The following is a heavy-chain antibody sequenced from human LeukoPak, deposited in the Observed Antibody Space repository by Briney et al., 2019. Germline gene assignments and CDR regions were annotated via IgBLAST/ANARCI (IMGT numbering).Heavy chain of an antibody. J-gene: IGHJ4*02. CDR3: ARAPDSSGYYYISDY. CDR2: ISGSGGST. Sequence: PGGSLRLSCAASGFTFSSYAMSWVRQAPGKGLEWVSAISGSGGSTYYADSVRGRFTISRDNSKNTLYLQMNSLRAEDTAVYYCARAPDSSGYYYISDYWGQGTLVAVSP. CDR1: GFTFSSYA. V-gene: IGHV3-23*01. D-gene: IGHD3-22*01.